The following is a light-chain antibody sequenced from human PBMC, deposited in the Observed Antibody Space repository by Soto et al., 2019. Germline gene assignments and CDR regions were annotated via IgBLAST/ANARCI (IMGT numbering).Light chain of an antibody. CDR1: QSVSRNN. Sequence: IVLTQSPGTLSLSPGERATLSCRASQSVSRNNLVWYQQKPGQAPRLLIHGASNRATGIPDRISGSGSGTDFTLTISRLEPEDFAVYYCQQYGDSLWTFGQGTKVEIK. V-gene: IGKV3-20*01. CDR3: QQYGDSLWT. J-gene: IGKJ1*01. CDR2: GAS.